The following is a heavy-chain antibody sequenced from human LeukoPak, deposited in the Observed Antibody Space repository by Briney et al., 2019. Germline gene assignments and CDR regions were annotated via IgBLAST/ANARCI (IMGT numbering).Heavy chain of an antibody. Sequence: PSQTLSLTCTVSGGSISSGGYYWSWIRQHPGKGLEWIGYISYSGSTYYNPSLKSRVTITVDTTKNQFSLKLSSVTAADTAVYYCARVSSGWYSYFDYWGQGTLVTVSS. V-gene: IGHV4-31*03. CDR1: GGSISSGGYY. CDR2: ISYSGST. J-gene: IGHJ4*02. D-gene: IGHD6-19*01. CDR3: ARVSSGWYSYFDY.